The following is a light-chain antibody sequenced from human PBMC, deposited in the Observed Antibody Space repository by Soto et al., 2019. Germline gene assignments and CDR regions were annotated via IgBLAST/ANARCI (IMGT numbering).Light chain of an antibody. J-gene: IGKJ4*01. CDR3: QQTRTYPRT. Sequence: DIQLTQSPSFLSASVGDRVTITCRASQGIAASLAWYQQKPGNPPRLLLYADSTLQSGVPSRFSGSGSGTRGTLTISSLEPEDFATYYCQQTRTYPRTFGGGTKVEMK. CDR1: QGIAAS. V-gene: IGKV1-9*01. CDR2: ADS.